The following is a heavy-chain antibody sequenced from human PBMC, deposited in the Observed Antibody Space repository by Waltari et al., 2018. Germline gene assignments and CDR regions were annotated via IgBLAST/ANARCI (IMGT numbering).Heavy chain of an antibody. V-gene: IGHV3-15*01. Sequence: QVVASGGGFVKPGGSLTLSCEVSGFAFNYAWMSWVRQAPGKGLGWVGRIKSEIHGGTTDYAAFAKDRFTISRDDSRSTMFLQMHSLKSEDTAVYFCATMDSQFQFFDFWGQGTLVTVSS. D-gene: IGHD2-21*01. CDR1: GFAFNYAW. J-gene: IGHJ4*02. CDR3: ATMDSQFQFFDF. CDR2: IKSEIHGGTT.